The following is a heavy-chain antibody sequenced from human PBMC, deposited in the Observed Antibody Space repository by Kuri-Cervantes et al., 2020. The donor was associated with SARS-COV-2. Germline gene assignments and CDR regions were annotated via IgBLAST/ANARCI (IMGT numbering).Heavy chain of an antibody. CDR2: ISDNGGST. V-gene: IGHV3-64*01. CDR3: AKDRDTSGYYYYYMDV. J-gene: IGHJ6*03. CDR1: GFTFSRIA. D-gene: IGHD3-22*01. Sequence: GGSLRLSCAASGFTFSRIAMHWVRQAPGKGLEYVSSISDNGGSTYYANSVKGRFTISRDNSKNTLYLQMDNLRAEDIAVYYCAKDRDTSGYYYYYMDVWGKGTTVTVSS.